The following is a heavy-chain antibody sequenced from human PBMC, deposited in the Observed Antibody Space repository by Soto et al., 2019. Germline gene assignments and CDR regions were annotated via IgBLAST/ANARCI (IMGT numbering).Heavy chain of an antibody. CDR1: GFIFSSYT. V-gene: IGHV3-23*01. CDR2: ISGSGGSP. D-gene: IGHD2-2*01. J-gene: IGHJ4*02. Sequence: EVQLLQSGGGLVQPGESLRLSCAASGFIFSSYTMSWVRQAPGKGLEWVSVISGSGGSPYHADSVQGRFTISRDNPKNTLYLQMNSLRAEETAIYYCAKARCSSATCYVPDYWGQGTLVTVSS. CDR3: AKARCSSATCYVPDY.